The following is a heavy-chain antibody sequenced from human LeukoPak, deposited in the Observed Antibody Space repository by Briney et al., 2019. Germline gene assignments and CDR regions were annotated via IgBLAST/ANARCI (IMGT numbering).Heavy chain of an antibody. D-gene: IGHD3-10*01. CDR2: LSGSGGGK. V-gene: IGHV3-23*01. CDR1: GITLSNYG. CDR3: AKRGVVIRVFLVGFHKEAYYFDS. Sequence: PGGSLRLSRAVSGITLSNYGMSWVRQAPGKGLEWVAGLSGSGGGKNYADSVQGRFTISRDNPKNTLYLQMNSLRAEDTAVYFCAKRGVVIRVFLVGFHKEAYYFDSWGQGALVTVSS. J-gene: IGHJ4*02.